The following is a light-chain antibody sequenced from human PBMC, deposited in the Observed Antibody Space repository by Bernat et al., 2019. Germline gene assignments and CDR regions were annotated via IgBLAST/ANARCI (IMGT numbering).Light chain of an antibody. V-gene: IGKV1-6*01. Sequence: AIQMTQSPASLSASVGDRVTITCRASQGIWSNLAWYQQKPGNAPTILIYGASNLQRGVPSRFSGSGSGTDFTLTISSLQPEDFATYYCLQDSEYPRTFGRGTKLEIK. CDR3: LQDSEYPRT. CDR2: GAS. CDR1: QGIWSN. J-gene: IGKJ2*01.